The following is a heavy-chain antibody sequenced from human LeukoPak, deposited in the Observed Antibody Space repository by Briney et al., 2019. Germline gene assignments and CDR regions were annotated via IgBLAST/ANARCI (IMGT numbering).Heavy chain of an antibody. CDR1: GFSFTSYW. D-gene: IGHD5-18*01. Sequence: GASLQISCKGSGFSFTSYWISWVRQLPGKGLECMGRIDPSDSYTNYSPSFQGHVTISADKSISTAYLQWSSLKASDTAMYYCARDGYRYGYLVFWGQGTLVTVSS. CDR2: IDPSDSYT. J-gene: IGHJ4*02. CDR3: ARDGYRYGYLVF. V-gene: IGHV5-10-1*01.